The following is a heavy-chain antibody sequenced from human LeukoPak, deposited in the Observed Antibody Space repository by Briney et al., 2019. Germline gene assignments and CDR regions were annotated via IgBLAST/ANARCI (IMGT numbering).Heavy chain of an antibody. CDR1: GFTVSSNY. Sequence: PGGSLRLSCAASGFTVSSNYMSWVRQAPGKGLEWVSVIYTGGGTDYSESVKGRFTISRDNPKNTVYLQMNSLRAGDTAVYYCAREAGGGYFVDWGQGTLVTVSP. J-gene: IGHJ4*02. V-gene: IGHV3-53*01. D-gene: IGHD3-9*01. CDR2: IYTGGGT. CDR3: AREAGGGYFVD.